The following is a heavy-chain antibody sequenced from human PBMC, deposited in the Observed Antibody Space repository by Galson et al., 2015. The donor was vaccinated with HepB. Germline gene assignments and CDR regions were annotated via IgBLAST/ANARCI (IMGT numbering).Heavy chain of an antibody. V-gene: IGHV1-69*13. CDR2: IIPIFGTA. J-gene: IGHJ6*02. CDR1: GGTFSSYA. CDR3: ARLVVTAVYYYYGMDV. Sequence: VKVSCKASGGTFSSYAISWVRQAPGQGLEWMGGIIPIFGTANYAQKFQGRVTITADESTSTAYMELSSLRSEDTAVYYCARLVVTAVYYYYGMDVWGQGTTVTVSS. D-gene: IGHD2-2*01.